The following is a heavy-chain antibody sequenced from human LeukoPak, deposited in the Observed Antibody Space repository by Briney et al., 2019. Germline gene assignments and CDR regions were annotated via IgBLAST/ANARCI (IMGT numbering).Heavy chain of an antibody. CDR2: IYYSGST. Sequence: SETLSLTCTVSGGSISSYYWSWIRQPPGKGLEWIGYIYYSGSTYYNPSLKSRVTISVDRSKNQFSLKLSSVTAADTAVYYCARTSIAARRANAFDIWGQGTMVTVSS. CDR1: GGSISSYY. V-gene: IGHV4-59*12. D-gene: IGHD6-6*01. J-gene: IGHJ3*02. CDR3: ARTSIAARRANAFDI.